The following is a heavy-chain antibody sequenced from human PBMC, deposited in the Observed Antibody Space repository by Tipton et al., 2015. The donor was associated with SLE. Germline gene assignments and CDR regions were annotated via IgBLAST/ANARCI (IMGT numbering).Heavy chain of an antibody. CDR3: ARGGFREPDYFYYGMDV. V-gene: IGHV4-59*12. Sequence: TLSLTCSVSGGSISSNYWIWIRQPPGKGLEWIGYISDGGGTNYNPSLKSRVTISVDRSKNQFSLNLSSVTAADTAVYYCARGGFREPDYFYYGMDVWGQGTMVTVSS. J-gene: IGHJ6*02. D-gene: IGHD3-10*01. CDR1: GGSISSNY. CDR2: ISDGGGT.